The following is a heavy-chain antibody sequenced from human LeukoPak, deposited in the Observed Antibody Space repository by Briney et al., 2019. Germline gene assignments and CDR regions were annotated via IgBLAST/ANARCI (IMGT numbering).Heavy chain of an antibody. CDR1: GGSISSYY. D-gene: IGHD4-23*01. CDR3: ARHKSRVAWFDY. CDR2: IYYSGST. Sequence: SETLSLTCTVCGGSISSYYWSWIRQPPGKGLEWIGYIYYSGSTNYNPSLKSRVTISVDTSKNQFSLKLSSVTAADTAVYYCARHKSRVAWFDYWGQGTLVTVSS. J-gene: IGHJ4*02. V-gene: IGHV4-59*08.